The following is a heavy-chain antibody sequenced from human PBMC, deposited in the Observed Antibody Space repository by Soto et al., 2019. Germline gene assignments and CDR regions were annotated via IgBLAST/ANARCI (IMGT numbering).Heavy chain of an antibody. CDR1: SDSMNSGGYY. CDR2: IYSNGDT. Sequence: SETLSLTCSVSSDSMNSGGYYWSWIRQHPGKGLEWIGYIYSNGDTYYNPSLKSRVTISVDTSKKQFSLDLTSVTAADTAVYYCARRGGSSSGYYYYAMDVWGQGTTVTVSS. J-gene: IGHJ6*02. CDR3: ARRGGSSSGYYYYAMDV. V-gene: IGHV4-31*03. D-gene: IGHD6-6*01.